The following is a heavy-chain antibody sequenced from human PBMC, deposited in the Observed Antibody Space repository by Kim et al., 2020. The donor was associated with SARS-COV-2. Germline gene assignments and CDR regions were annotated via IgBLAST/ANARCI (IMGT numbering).Heavy chain of an antibody. CDR1: GFTFSSYA. D-gene: IGHD1-7*01. CDR3: AKSYTSYNWNYNY. CDR2: ISGSGGST. Sequence: GGSLRLSCAASGFTFSSYAMSWVRQAPGKGLEWVSAISGSGGSTYYADSMKGRFTISRDNSKNTLYLQMNSLRAEDTAVYYCAKSYTSYNWNYNYWGQGTLVTVSS. J-gene: IGHJ4*02. V-gene: IGHV3-23*01.